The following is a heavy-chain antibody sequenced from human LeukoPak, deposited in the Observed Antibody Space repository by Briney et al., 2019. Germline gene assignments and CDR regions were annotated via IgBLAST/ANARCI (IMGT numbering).Heavy chain of an antibody. CDR3: ARNRPYMVRGVISEVVWFDP. J-gene: IGHJ5*02. D-gene: IGHD3-10*01. V-gene: IGHV4-59*01. CDR2: IYYSGST. Sequence: SETLSLTCTVSGGSISSYYWSWIRQPPGRGLEWIGYIYYSGSTNYNPSLKSRVTISVDTSKTQFSLKLSSVTAADTAVYYCARNRPYMVRGVISEVVWFDPWGQGTLVTVSS. CDR1: GGSISSYY.